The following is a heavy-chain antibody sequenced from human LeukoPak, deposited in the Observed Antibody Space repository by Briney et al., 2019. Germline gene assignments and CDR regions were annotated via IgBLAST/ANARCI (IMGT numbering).Heavy chain of an antibody. J-gene: IGHJ4*02. CDR2: ISAYNGNT. D-gene: IGHD5-12*01. CDR1: GYTFTSFG. Sequence: ASVKVSCKASGYTFTSFGISWVRQAPGQGLEWMGWISAYNGNTNYAQKLQGRVTMTTDTSTSTAYMELRSLRSDDTAVYYCARDPRLFEYSGYGRDFDYWGQGTLVTASS. V-gene: IGHV1-18*01. CDR3: ARDPRLFEYSGYGRDFDY.